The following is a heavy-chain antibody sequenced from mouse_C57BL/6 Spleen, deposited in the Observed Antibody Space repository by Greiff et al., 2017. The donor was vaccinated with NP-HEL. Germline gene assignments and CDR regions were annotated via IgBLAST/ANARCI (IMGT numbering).Heavy chain of an antibody. CDR1: GFTFSDYG. V-gene: IGHV5-17*01. Sequence: EVQGVESGGGLVKPGGSLKLSCAASGFTFSDYGMHWVRQAPEKGLEWVAYISSGSSTIYYADTVQGRFTISRDNAKNTLYLQMSSLRSEDTAMYYCARETSGRFDYWGQGTTLTVSS. CDR2: ISSGSSTI. J-gene: IGHJ2*01. CDR3: ARETSGRFDY.